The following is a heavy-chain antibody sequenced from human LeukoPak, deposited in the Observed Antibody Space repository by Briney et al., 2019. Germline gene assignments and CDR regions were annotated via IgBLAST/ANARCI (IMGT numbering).Heavy chain of an antibody. CDR3: AKVIVGATSFDY. J-gene: IGHJ4*02. D-gene: IGHD1-26*01. CDR1: GFTFSSYG. CDR2: ISGSGGST. Sequence: PGGSLRLSCAASGFTFSSYGMSWVRQAPGKGLEWVSAISGSGGSTYYADSVKGRFTISRDNSKNTLYLQMNSLRAEDTAVYYCAKVIVGATSFDYWGQGTLVTVSS. V-gene: IGHV3-23*01.